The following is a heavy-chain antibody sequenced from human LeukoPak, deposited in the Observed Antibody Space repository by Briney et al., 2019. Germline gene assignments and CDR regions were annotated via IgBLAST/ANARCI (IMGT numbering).Heavy chain of an antibody. Sequence: PGRCLRLSCAASGFTFSSYGMHWVRQAPGKGLEWVAVISYDGSNKYYADSVKGRFTISRDNSKNTLYLQMNSLRAEDTAVYYCAKDRGTAMPSYYFDYWGQGTLVTVSS. V-gene: IGHV3-30*18. CDR3: AKDRGTAMPSYYFDY. CDR1: GFTFSSYG. D-gene: IGHD5-18*01. J-gene: IGHJ4*02. CDR2: ISYDGSNK.